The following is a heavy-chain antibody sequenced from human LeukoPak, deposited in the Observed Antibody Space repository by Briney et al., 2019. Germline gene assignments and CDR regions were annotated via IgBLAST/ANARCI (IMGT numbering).Heavy chain of an antibody. J-gene: IGHJ5*02. D-gene: IGHD3-3*01. Sequence: PSETLSLTCAVSGGSISSSNWWSWVRQPPGKGLEWTGEIHQSGSTNDNPSLKSRVTMSVDTSKKQFSLKLTSVTAADTAVYYCARHGPGASLSGYYRIQNWFDPWGQGTLVIVSS. CDR3: ARHGPGASLSGYYRIQNWFDP. V-gene: IGHV4-4*02. CDR1: GGSISSSNW. CDR2: IHQSGST.